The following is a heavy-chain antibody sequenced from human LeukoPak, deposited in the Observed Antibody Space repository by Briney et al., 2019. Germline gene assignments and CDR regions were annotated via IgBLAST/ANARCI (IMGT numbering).Heavy chain of an antibody. J-gene: IGHJ4*02. CDR3: TKEHYYCSGSYPEY. CDR2: VSYDGSSK. D-gene: IGHD3-10*01. Sequence: PGRSLRLSCAASGFIFSSYGMHWVRQAPGKGLEWVAVVSYDGSSKYYADSVKGRFTISRDNSKNTLYLQMNSLRAEDTAVYHCTKEHYYCSGSYPEYWGQGVLVTVSS. V-gene: IGHV3-30*18. CDR1: GFIFSSYG.